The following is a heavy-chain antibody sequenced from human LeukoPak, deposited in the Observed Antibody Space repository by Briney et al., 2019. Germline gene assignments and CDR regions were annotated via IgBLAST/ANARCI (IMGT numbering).Heavy chain of an antibody. CDR2: IYSGGST. CDR3: AREGYYYDSSGYHTYFDY. J-gene: IGHJ4*02. Sequence: PGGSLRLSCAASGFTVSSNYMSWVRQAPGKGLEWVSVIYSGGSTYYADSVKGRFTISRDNSKNTLYLQMNSLRAEDTAVYYCAREGYYYDSSGYHTYFDYWGQGTLVTVSS. V-gene: IGHV3-66*01. D-gene: IGHD3-22*01. CDR1: GFTVSSNY.